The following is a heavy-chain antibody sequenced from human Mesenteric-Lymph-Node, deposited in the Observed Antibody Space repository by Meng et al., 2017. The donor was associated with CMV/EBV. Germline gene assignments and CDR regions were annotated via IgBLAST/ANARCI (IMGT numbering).Heavy chain of an antibody. J-gene: IGHJ4*02. CDR1: GDSIGGGDHS. V-gene: IGHV4-31*03. D-gene: IGHD6-6*01. Sequence: CMGYGDSIGGGDHSCSWIRQHPGKSLEWIGYIYYSVRTYYNPSLESRVTISADTSKNQFSLRLASVTAADTAVYYCASYSSTSSFDKWGQGTLVTVSS. CDR3: ASYSSTSSFDK. CDR2: IYYSVRT.